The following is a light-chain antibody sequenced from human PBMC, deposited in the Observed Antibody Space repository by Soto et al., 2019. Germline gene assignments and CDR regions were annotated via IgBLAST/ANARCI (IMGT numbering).Light chain of an antibody. J-gene: IGKJ1*01. V-gene: IGKV3-15*01. CDR3: QQYNNWPPWT. CDR2: GAS. Sequence: EIVMTQSPATLSVSPGERGTLSCRASQSVSSNLAWYQQKPGQAPRLLIYGASTRATGVPARFSGSGPGTEFTLTISSLQSEDFAVYYCQQYNNWPPWTFGQGTKVEIK. CDR1: QSVSSN.